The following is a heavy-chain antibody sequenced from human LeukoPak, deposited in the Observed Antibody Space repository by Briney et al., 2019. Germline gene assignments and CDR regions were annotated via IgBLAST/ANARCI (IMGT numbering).Heavy chain of an antibody. CDR2: MYHSGST. V-gene: IGHV4-38-2*01. D-gene: IGHD6-13*01. Sequence: SETLSLTCAISGYSISSGYYWGWFRQPPGKGLEWIGCMYHSGSTYYNPSLKSRVTISVDTSKNQFSLKLSSVTAADTAVYYRASQGGRSSPYYYYYMDVWGKGSTVTVSS. J-gene: IGHJ6*03. CDR1: GYSISSGYY. CDR3: ASQGGRSSPYYYYYMDV.